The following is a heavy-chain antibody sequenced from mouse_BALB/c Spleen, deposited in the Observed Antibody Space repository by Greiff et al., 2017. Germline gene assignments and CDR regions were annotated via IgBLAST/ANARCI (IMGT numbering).Heavy chain of an antibody. J-gene: IGHJ2*01. CDR2: ISSGGST. CDR3: ARGPYYYGSSYFDY. CDR1: GFTFSSYA. D-gene: IGHD1-1*01. V-gene: IGHV5-6-5*01. Sequence: VKVVESGGGLVKPGGSLKLSCAASGFTFSSYAMSWVRQTPEKRLEWVASISSGGSTYYPDSVKGRFTISRDNARNILYLQMSSLRSEDTAMYYCARGPYYYGSSYFDYWGQGTTLTVSS.